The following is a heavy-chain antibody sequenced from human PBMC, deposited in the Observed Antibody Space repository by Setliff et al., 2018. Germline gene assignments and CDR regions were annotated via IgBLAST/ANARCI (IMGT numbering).Heavy chain of an antibody. CDR3: ARMSGFQYMDV. V-gene: IGHV4-39*07. CDR2: INHSGST. CDR1: GASISSGTYY. D-gene: IGHD3-3*01. Sequence: SETLSLTCTVSGASISSGTYYWAWIRQPPGKGLEWIGEINHSGSTNYNSSLKSRVTISVDTSKRQFSLKLTSVTAADTAVYYCARMSGFQYMDVWGKGTTVTVSS. J-gene: IGHJ6*03.